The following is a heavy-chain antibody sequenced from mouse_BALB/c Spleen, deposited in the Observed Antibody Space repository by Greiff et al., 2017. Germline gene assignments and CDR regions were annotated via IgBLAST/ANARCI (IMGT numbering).Heavy chain of an antibody. CDR3: ERCTTVVATPAWFAY. Sequence: EVQGVVSGGGLVKPGGSLKLSCAASGFTFSSYTMSWVRQTPVKRLEWVATISSGGGNTYYPDSVKGRFTISRDNAKNNLYLQMSSLRSEDTALYDCERCTTVVATPAWFAYWGQGTRVTVSA. D-gene: IGHD1-1*01. J-gene: IGHJ3*01. CDR2: ISSGGGNT. CDR1: GFTFSSYT. V-gene: IGHV5-9*03.